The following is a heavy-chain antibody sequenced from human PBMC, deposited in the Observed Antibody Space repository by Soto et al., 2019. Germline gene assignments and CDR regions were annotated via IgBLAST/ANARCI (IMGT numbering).Heavy chain of an antibody. Sequence: EVQLVESGGGLVQPGGSLKLSCAASGFTFSDSAMHWVRQASGKGLEWVGRIRSKANGFATAYAASVQGRFTISRDDLENTASLQMNSLKTEDTAVYYCSSSSGDWGQGTLVTVSS. CDR3: SSSSGD. J-gene: IGHJ4*02. CDR2: IRSKANGFAT. CDR1: GFTFSDSA. D-gene: IGHD3-10*01. V-gene: IGHV3-73*01.